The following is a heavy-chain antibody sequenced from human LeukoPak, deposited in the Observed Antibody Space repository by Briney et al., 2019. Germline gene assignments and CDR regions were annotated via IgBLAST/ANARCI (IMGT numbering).Heavy chain of an antibody. V-gene: IGHV3-23*01. J-gene: IGHJ4*02. CDR1: GFTFSSYA. Sequence: PGGSLRLSCAASGFTFSSYAMSWVRQAPGKGLEWVSGISGSGGSTYYADSVKGRFTISRDNSKNTLYLQMNSLRAEDTAVYYCAFTPIAAAKISFDYWGQGTLVTVSS. D-gene: IGHD6-13*01. CDR2: ISGSGGST. CDR3: AFTPIAAAKISFDY.